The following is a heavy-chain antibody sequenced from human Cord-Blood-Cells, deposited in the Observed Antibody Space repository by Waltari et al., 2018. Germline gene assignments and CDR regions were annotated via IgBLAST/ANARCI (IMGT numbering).Heavy chain of an antibody. CDR2: MNPNSGNT. Sequence: QVQLVQSGAEVKKPGASVKVSYKASGYTFTSYDINWVRQATGQGLEWMGWMNPNSGNTGYAQKFQGRVTITRNTSISTAYIELSSLRSEDTAVYYCARSFSYCTNGVCYTFDYWGQGTLVTVSS. J-gene: IGHJ4*02. D-gene: IGHD2-8*01. V-gene: IGHV1-8*03. CDR1: GYTFTSYD. CDR3: ARSFSYCTNGVCYTFDY.